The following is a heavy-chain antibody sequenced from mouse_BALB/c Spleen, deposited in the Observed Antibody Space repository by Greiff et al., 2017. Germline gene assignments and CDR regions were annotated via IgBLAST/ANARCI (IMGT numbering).Heavy chain of an antibody. D-gene: IGHD1-1*01. V-gene: IGHV3-2*02. CDR2: ISYSGST. J-gene: IGHJ3*01. CDR1: GYSITSDYA. CDR3: ARFYYYGSSYEGFAY. Sequence: EVQLQQSGPGLVKPSQSLSITCTVTGYSITSDYAWNWIRQFPGNKLEWMGYISYSGSTSYNPSLKSRISITRDTSKNQFFLQLNSVTTEDTATYYCARFYYYGSSYEGFAYWGQGTLVTVSA.